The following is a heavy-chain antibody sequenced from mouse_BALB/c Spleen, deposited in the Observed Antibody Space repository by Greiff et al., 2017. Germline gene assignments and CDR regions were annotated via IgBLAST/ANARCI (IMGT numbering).Heavy chain of an antibody. CDR3: ALYYGYDGYYAMDY. CDR1: GFNIKDTY. J-gene: IGHJ4*01. V-gene: IGHV14-3*02. Sequence: VQLKQSGAELVKPGASVKLSCTASGFNIKDTYMHWVKQRPEQGLEWIGRIDPANGNTKYDPKFQGMATITADTSSNTAYLQLSSLTSEDTAVYYCALYYGYDGYYAMDYWGQGTSVTVSS. CDR2: IDPANGNT. D-gene: IGHD2-2*01.